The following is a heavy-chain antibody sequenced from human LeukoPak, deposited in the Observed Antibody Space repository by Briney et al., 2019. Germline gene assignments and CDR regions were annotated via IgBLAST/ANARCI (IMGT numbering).Heavy chain of an antibody. CDR1: GFTFSSYS. CDR3: ARGITGGRTGFDY. V-gene: IGHV3-48*02. J-gene: IGHJ4*02. CDR2: ISSSSSTI. D-gene: IGHD7-27*01. Sequence: PGGSLRLSCAASGFTFSSYSMNWVRQAPGKGLEWVSYISSSSSTIYYADSVKGRFTISRDNAKNSLYLQMNSLRDGDTAVYYCARGITGGRTGFDYWGQGTLVTVSS.